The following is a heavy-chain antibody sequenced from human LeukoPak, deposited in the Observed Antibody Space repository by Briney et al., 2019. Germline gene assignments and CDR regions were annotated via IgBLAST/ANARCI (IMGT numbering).Heavy chain of an antibody. Sequence: GGSLRLSCAASGFTFSSYGMHWVRQAPGKGLEWVAFIRYDGSNKYYADSVKGRFTISRDNSKNTLYLQMNSLRAEDTAVYYCARSIVGAANRGDYWGQGTLVTVSS. CDR3: ARSIVGAANRGDY. D-gene: IGHD1-26*01. CDR2: IRYDGSNK. CDR1: GFTFSSYG. J-gene: IGHJ4*02. V-gene: IGHV3-30*02.